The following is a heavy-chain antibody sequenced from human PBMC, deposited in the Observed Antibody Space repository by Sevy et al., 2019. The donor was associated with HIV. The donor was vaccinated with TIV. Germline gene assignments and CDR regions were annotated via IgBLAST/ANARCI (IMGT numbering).Heavy chain of an antibody. D-gene: IGHD2-8*01. CDR1: GFTFSKYS. CDR3: AREGCTKPHDY. V-gene: IGHV3-23*03. J-gene: IGHJ4*02. CDR2: FSFGCGRI. Sequence: GGSLRLSCEASGFTFSKYSMSWVRQAPGKGLEWVSIFSFGCGRINYADSVKGRFIISRDDSKNTLYLQMNSLRAEDTAVYYCAREGCTKPHDYWGQGTLVTVSS.